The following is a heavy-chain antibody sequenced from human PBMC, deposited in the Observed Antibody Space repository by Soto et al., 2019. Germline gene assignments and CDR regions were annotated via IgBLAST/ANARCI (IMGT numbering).Heavy chain of an antibody. V-gene: IGHV5-51*01. D-gene: IGHD2-15*01. CDR2: IYPGDSDT. Sequence: PGESLKISCKGSGYSFTSYWIGWVRQMPGKGLEWMGIIYPGDSDTRYSPSFQGQVTISADKSISTAYLQWSSLKASDTAMYYCALSVVAATYDFDYWGQGPLVTVSS. CDR3: ALSVVAATYDFDY. J-gene: IGHJ4*02. CDR1: GYSFTSYW.